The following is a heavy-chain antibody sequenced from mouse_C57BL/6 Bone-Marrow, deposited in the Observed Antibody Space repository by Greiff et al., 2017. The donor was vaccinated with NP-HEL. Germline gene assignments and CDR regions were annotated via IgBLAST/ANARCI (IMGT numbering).Heavy chain of an antibody. D-gene: IGHD1-1*01. CDR2: INHNYGTT. CDR3: ARRYYGSSYYYAMDY. J-gene: IGHJ4*01. CDR1: GYSFTDYN. Sequence: EVQLQQSGPELVKPGASVKISCKASGYSFTDYNMNWVKQSNGKSLEWIGVINHNYGTTSYNQKFKGKATLTVDQSSSTAYMQLNSLTSEDSAVYYCARRYYGSSYYYAMDYWGQGTSVTVSS. V-gene: IGHV1-39*01.